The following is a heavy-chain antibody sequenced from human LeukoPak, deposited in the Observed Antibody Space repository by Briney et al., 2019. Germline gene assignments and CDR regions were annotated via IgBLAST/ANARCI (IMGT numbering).Heavy chain of an antibody. V-gene: IGHV3-48*01. Sequence: GKSLRLSCAASGFTFANYNFNWVRQAPGKGLEWVSYISSTSSTIYYADSMKGRFTISRDNAKNSLYLQMNSLRAEDTAVYYCARDPPHGMDVWGQGTTVTVSS. CDR3: ARDPPHGMDV. CDR2: ISSTSSTI. J-gene: IGHJ6*02. CDR1: GFTFANYN.